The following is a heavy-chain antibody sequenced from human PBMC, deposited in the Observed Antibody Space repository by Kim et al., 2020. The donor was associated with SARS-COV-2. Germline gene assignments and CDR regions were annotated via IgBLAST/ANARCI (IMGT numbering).Heavy chain of an antibody. Sequence: YAGYWKSQITINADTSKNQFSMPLNSVSPEDTAVYYCARDTPGQKAYDIWGQGTMVTVSS. CDR3: ARDTPGQKAYDI. V-gene: IGHV6-1*01. J-gene: IGHJ3*02.